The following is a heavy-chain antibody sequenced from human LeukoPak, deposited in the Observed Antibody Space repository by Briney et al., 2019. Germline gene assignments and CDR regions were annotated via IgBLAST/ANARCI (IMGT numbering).Heavy chain of an antibody. J-gene: IGHJ4*02. D-gene: IGHD1-26*01. CDR3: ARDDWEQLKFDY. Sequence: QAGGSLRLSCAASGFTFSSYAMSWVRQAPGKGLEWVSAISGSGGSTYYADSVKGRFTISRDNAKNSLYLQMNSLRAEDTAVYYCARDDWEQLKFDYWGQGTLVTVSS. CDR1: GFTFSSYA. V-gene: IGHV3-23*01. CDR2: ISGSGGST.